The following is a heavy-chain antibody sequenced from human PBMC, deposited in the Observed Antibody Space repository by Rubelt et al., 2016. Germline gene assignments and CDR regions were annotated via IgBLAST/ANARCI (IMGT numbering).Heavy chain of an antibody. CDR2: SGGST. D-gene: IGHD5-12*01. Sequence: SGGSTYYADSVKGRFTISRDNAKNSLYLQMNSLRAEDTAVYYCARDGNSGYAPGDYWGQGTLVTVSS. J-gene: IGHJ4*02. CDR3: ARDGNSGYAPGDY. V-gene: IGHV3-11*04.